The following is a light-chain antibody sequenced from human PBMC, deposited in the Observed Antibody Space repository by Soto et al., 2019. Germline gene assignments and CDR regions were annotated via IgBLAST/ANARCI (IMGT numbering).Light chain of an antibody. J-gene: IGKJ4*01. CDR2: WTS. V-gene: IGKV4-1*01. CDR3: QQYYLTPLT. CDR1: QSVFSSSENKNC. Sequence: DIVMTQSPDSLAVSLGERATINCKSSQSVFSSSENKNCLAWYQQKPGQPPKLLIYWTSARESGVPDRFSGSGSGTDFTLTISSLQAEDVAVYYCQQYYLTPLTFGGGTKVEIK.